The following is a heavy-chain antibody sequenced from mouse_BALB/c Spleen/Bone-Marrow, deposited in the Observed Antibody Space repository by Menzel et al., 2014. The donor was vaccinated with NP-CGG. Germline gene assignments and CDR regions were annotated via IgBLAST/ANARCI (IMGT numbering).Heavy chain of an antibody. J-gene: IGHJ1*01. Sequence: EVQRVESGGGLVQPGGSLKLSCAASGFDFSSYWMSWVRQAPGKGLEWIGEINPDSNTINYTPSLKDKFIISRDNAKNTLYLQMSKVRSEDTALYYCARLNYYGNLFVWGAGTTVTVSS. CDR2: INPDSNTI. V-gene: IGHV4-1*02. CDR3: ARLNYYGNLFV. D-gene: IGHD1-1*01. CDR1: GFDFSSYW.